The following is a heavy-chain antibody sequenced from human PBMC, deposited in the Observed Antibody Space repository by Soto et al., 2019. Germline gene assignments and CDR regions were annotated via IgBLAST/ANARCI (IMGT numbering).Heavy chain of an antibody. Sequence: ASVKVSCKASGGTFSSYAISWVRQAPGQGLEWMGGIIPIFGTANYAQKFQGRVTITADESTSTAYMELSSLRSEDTAVYYCATPTYYYDSSGYYWDYWGQGTLVTVSS. D-gene: IGHD3-22*01. CDR3: ATPTYYYDSSGYYWDY. V-gene: IGHV1-69*13. J-gene: IGHJ4*02. CDR2: IIPIFGTA. CDR1: GGTFSSYA.